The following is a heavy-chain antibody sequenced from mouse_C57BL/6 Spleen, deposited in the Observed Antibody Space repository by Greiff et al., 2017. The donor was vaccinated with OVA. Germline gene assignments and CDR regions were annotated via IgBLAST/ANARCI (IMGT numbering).Heavy chain of an antibody. D-gene: IGHD1-1*01. V-gene: IGHV3-6*01. CDR1: GYSITSGYY. Sequence: ESGPGLVKPSQSLSLTCSVTGYSITSGYYWNWIRQFPGNKLEWMGYISYDGSNNYNPSLKNRISITRDTSKNQFFLKLNSVTTEDTATYYCARSPYGSSFLFAYWGQGTLVTVSA. CDR2: ISYDGSN. CDR3: ARSPYGSSFLFAY. J-gene: IGHJ3*01.